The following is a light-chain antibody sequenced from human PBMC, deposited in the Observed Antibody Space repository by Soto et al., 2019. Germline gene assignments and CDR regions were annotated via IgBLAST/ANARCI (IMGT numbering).Light chain of an antibody. CDR1: SSDVGGYNY. J-gene: IGLJ1*01. Sequence: QAVVTQPPSASGSPGQSVAISCTGTSSDVGGYNYVSWYQQHPGKAPKLMIYEVNKRPSGVPDRFSGSKSGNTASLTISGLQAEDEADYYCCSYAGSYTYVFGTGTKLTVL. V-gene: IGLV2-8*01. CDR2: EVN. CDR3: CSYAGSYTYV.